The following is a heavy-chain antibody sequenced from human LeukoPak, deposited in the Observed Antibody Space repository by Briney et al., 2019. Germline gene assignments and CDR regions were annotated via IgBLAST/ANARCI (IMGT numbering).Heavy chain of an antibody. V-gene: IGHV4-4*02. CDR3: ARAQTIAARPTYYYYGMDV. D-gene: IGHD6-6*01. Sequence: SETLSLTCAVSGGSISSSNWWSWVRQPPGKGLEWIGEIYHSGSTNYNPSLKSRVTISVDKSKNQFSLKLSSVTAADTAVYYCARAQTIAARPTYYYYGMDVWGQGTTVTVSS. CDR2: IYHSGST. CDR1: GGSISSSNW. J-gene: IGHJ6*02.